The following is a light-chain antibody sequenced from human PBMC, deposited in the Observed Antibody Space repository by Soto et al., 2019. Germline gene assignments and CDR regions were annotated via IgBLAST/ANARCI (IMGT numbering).Light chain of an antibody. Sequence: DIVMTQSPDSLPVSLGERATINCKSSQSVLYSSNNKNNLAWYQHKAGQPPKLLIYWASTRESGVPDRFTGSGSGTDFTLTISSLQAEDVAVYYCQQYYSTPLTFGGGTKVEIK. CDR1: QSVLYSSNNKNN. CDR3: QQYYSTPLT. CDR2: WAS. J-gene: IGKJ4*01. V-gene: IGKV4-1*01.